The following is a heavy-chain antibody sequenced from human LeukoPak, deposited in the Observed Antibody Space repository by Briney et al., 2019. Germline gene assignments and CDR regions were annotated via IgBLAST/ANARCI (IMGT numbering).Heavy chain of an antibody. J-gene: IGHJ3*02. CDR3: ARGGSFDLSPYDAFDI. V-gene: IGHV4-59*01. CDR1: GGSISSYY. Sequence: PSETLSLTCTGSGGSISSYYWSWLRQPPGKGLEWIGYIYYSGSTNYNPSLKSRVTISVDTSKTQFSLKLSSVPAADTAVYYCARGGSFDLSPYDAFDIWGQGTMVTVSS. CDR2: IYYSGST. D-gene: IGHD3-9*01.